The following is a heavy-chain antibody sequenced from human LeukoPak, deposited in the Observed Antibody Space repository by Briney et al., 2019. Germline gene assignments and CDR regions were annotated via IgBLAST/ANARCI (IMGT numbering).Heavy chain of an antibody. V-gene: IGHV1-69*05. CDR3: ARSTPYYDFWSGHGGFDY. CDR2: IIPIFGTA. Sequence: TVKVSCKASGGTFSSYAISWVRQAPGQGLEWMGGIIPIFGTANYAQKFQGRVTITTDESTSTAYMELSSLRSEDTAVYYCARSTPYYDFWSGHGGFDYWGQGTLVTVSS. D-gene: IGHD3-3*01. CDR1: GGTFSSYA. J-gene: IGHJ4*02.